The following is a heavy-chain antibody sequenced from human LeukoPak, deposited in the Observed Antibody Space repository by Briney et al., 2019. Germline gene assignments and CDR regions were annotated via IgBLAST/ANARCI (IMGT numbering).Heavy chain of an antibody. V-gene: IGHV4-59*12. D-gene: IGHD4-17*01. CDR3: ARASHDYGDYSHFDY. CDR1: GGSISSYY. CDR2: IYYSGST. J-gene: IGHJ4*02. Sequence: SETLSLTCAVSGGSISSYYWSWIRQPPGKGLEWIGYIYYSGSTNYNPSLKSRVTISVDTSKNQFSLKLSPVTAADTAVYYCARASHDYGDYSHFDYWGQGTLVTVSS.